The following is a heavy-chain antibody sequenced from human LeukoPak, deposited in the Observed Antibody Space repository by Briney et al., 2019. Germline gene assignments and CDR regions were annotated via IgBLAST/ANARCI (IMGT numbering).Heavy chain of an antibody. V-gene: IGHV4-59*11. D-gene: IGHD7-27*01. J-gene: IGHJ4*02. CDR3: ARGFSTGDFDY. Sequence: SETLSLTCTVSGGSISSHYWSWIRQPPGKGLEWIGYIYYSGSTNYNPSLKSRVTISVDTSKNQSSLKLSSVTAADTAVYYCARGFSTGDFDYWGQGTLVTVSS. CDR1: GGSISSHY. CDR2: IYYSGST.